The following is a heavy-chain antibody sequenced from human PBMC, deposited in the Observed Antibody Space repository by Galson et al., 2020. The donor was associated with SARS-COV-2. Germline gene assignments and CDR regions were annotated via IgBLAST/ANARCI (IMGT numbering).Heavy chain of an antibody. CDR1: GYSFTSYW. J-gene: IGHJ4*02. D-gene: IGHD3-3*01. CDR3: ARWIGDFWSGYYYYFDY. CDR2: IYPGDSDT. Sequence: GESLKLSCKRSGYSFTSYWIGWVRQLPGKGLEWMGSIYPGDSDTRYSPSFQGQVTISADKSISTAYLQWSSLKASDTAMYYCARWIGDFWSGYYYYFDYWGQGTLVTVSS. V-gene: IGHV5-51*01.